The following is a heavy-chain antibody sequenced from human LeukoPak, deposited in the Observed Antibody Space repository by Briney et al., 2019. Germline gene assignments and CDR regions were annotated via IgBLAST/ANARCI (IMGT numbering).Heavy chain of an antibody. CDR3: AREVVMDDAFDI. V-gene: IGHV4-59*01. CDR2: IYYSGST. Sequence: PSETLSLTCTVSGGSISSYYWSWIRQPPGKGLEWIGYIYYSGSTNYNPSLKSRVTISVDTSKNQFSLKLSSVTAADTAVCYCAREVVMDDAFDIWGQGTMVTVSS. D-gene: IGHD3-22*01. J-gene: IGHJ3*02. CDR1: GGSISSYY.